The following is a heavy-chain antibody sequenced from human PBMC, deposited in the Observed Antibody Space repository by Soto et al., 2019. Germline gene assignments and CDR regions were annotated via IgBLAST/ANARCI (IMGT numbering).Heavy chain of an antibody. CDR3: AKARTQQLVLDELDY. V-gene: IGHV3-30-3*01. D-gene: IGHD6-13*01. J-gene: IGHJ4*02. Sequence: GGSLRLSCAASGFTFSSYAMHWVRQAPGKGLEWVAVISYDGSNKYYADSVKGRFTISRDNSKNTLYLQMNSLRAEDTAVYYCAKARTQQLVLDELDYWGQGSLVTVSS. CDR1: GFTFSSYA. CDR2: ISYDGSNK.